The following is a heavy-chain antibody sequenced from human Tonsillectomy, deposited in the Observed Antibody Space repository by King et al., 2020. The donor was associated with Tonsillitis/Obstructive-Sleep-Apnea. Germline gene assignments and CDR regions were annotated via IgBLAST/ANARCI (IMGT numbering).Heavy chain of an antibody. V-gene: IGHV4-59*01. CDR1: GGSISTYY. CDR3: VRRHSNHVWYFDL. Sequence: QLQESGPGLVKPSETLSLTCTVSGGSISTYYWSWIRQPPGQPPGKGLEWIGYIYYSGSTNYHPTLKSRVTISVDTSKNQFSLKLSSVTAADTAVYYCVRRHSNHVWYFDLWGRGTLVTVSS. D-gene: IGHD4-11*01. J-gene: IGHJ2*01. CDR2: IYYSGST.